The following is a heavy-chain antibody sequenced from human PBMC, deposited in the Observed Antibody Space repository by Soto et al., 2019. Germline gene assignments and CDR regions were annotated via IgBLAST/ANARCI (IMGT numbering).Heavy chain of an antibody. CDR2: ISYDGSNK. J-gene: IGHJ6*02. CDR3: AKEAVTYHYDGMDV. CDR1: GFTFSSYG. D-gene: IGHD4-17*01. Sequence: GGSLRLSCAASGFTFSSYGMHWVRQAPGKGLEWVAVISYDGSNKYYADSVKGRFTISRDNSKNTLYLQMNSLRAEDTAVYYCAKEAVTYHYDGMDVWGQGTTVTV. V-gene: IGHV3-30*18.